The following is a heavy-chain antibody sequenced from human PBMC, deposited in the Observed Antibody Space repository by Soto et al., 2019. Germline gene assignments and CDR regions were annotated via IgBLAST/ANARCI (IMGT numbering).Heavy chain of an antibody. V-gene: IGHV4-34*01. J-gene: IGHJ6*02. CDR2: INYSGIT. CDR3: ARTRNLDV. Sequence: QVQLQQWGAGLLKPSETLSLTCAVYGGSLSGYYGNWIHQSPGKVLEWIGEINYSGITNYNPSLKSRVTISIDTSKNQFSLNLSSVTAADTAVYYCARTRNLDVWGQGTTVTVSS. CDR1: GGSLSGYY. D-gene: IGHD1-1*01.